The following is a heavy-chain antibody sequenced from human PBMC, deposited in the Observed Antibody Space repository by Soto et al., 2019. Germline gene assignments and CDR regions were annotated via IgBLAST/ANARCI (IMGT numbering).Heavy chain of an antibody. V-gene: IGHV3-21*01. J-gene: IGHJ4*02. CDR1: GFTFSSYS. Sequence: GGSLRLSCAASGFTFSSYSMNWVRQAPGKGLEWVSSISSSSSYIYYADSVKGRFTISRDNAKNSLYLQMNSLRAEDTAVYYCARGFRSSTSCHSVPLDYWGQGTLVTVSS. CDR2: ISSSSSYI. CDR3: ARGFRSSTSCHSVPLDY. D-gene: IGHD2-2*01.